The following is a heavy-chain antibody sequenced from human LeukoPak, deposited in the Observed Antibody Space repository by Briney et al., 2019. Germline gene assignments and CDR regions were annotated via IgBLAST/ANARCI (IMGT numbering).Heavy chain of an antibody. Sequence: GGSLRLSCAASGFTFSSYEMNWVRQAPGKGLEWVANIKQDGSEKYYVDSVKGRFTISRDNAKNSLYLQMNSLRAEDTAVYYCARADYGYYYYGMDVWGQGTTVTVSS. D-gene: IGHD4-17*01. CDR3: ARADYGYYYYGMDV. V-gene: IGHV3-7*04. J-gene: IGHJ6*02. CDR1: GFTFSSYE. CDR2: IKQDGSEK.